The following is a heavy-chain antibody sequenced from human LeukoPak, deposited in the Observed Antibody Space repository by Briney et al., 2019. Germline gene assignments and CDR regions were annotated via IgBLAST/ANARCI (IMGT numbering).Heavy chain of an antibody. J-gene: IGHJ5*02. V-gene: IGHV5-51*01. CDR3: ARTSIAARLPYNWFDP. CDR2: IYPGDSDT. CDR1: GYSFTSYW. Sequence: GESLKISCKGSGYSFTSYWIGWVRQMPGKGLEWMGIIYPGDSDTRYSPSFQGQVTIPADKSISTAYLQWSSLKASDTAMYYCARTSIAARLPYNWFDPWGQGTLVTVSS. D-gene: IGHD6-6*01.